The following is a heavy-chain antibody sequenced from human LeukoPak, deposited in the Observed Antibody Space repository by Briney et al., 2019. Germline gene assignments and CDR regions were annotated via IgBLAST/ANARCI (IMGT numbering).Heavy chain of an antibody. CDR2: ISGSGGST. V-gene: IGHV3-23*01. Sequence: PGGSLRLSCAASGFTFSSYAMSWVRQAPGKGLEWVSAISGSGGSTYYADSVKGQFTISKDNSKNTVYLQMNSLRVEDTALYYCAKIRVGATGFDSWGQGTLVTVSS. CDR1: GFTFSSYA. CDR3: AKIRVGATGFDS. D-gene: IGHD1-26*01. J-gene: IGHJ4*02.